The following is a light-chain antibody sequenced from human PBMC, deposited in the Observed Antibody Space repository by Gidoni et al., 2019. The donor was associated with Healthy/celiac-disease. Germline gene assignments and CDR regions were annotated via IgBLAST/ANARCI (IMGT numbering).Light chain of an antibody. Sequence: EIVLTQSPGTLSVSPGERATLPCRASQSVSSSYLAWYQQKPGQAPRLLIYGASSRATGIPDRFSGSGSGTDFTLTISRLEPEDFAVYYCQQYGSSRTFGQGTKVEIK. J-gene: IGKJ1*01. CDR3: QQYGSSRT. V-gene: IGKV3-20*01. CDR2: GAS. CDR1: QSVSSSY.